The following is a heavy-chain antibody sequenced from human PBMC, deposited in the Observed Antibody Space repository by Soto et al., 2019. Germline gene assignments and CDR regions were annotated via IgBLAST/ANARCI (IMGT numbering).Heavy chain of an antibody. Sequence: QVQLVQSGAEVKKPGASVKVSCKASGYTFTSYYMHWVRQAPGQGLEWMGIINPSGGSTSYAQKFQGRVTMTGDTSTGTVYMELSSLRSEDTAVYYCARAPSGYSVDYWGQGTLVTVSS. D-gene: IGHD3-3*01. J-gene: IGHJ4*02. CDR1: GYTFTSYY. V-gene: IGHV1-46*03. CDR2: INPSGGST. CDR3: ARAPSGYSVDY.